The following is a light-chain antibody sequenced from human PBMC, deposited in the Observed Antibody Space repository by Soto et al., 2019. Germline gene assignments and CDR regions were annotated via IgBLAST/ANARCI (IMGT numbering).Light chain of an antibody. J-gene: IGLJ2*01. CDR2: EGS. Sequence: QSVLTQPASVSGSPGQSITISCTGTSSDVGSYNLVSWYQQHPGKAPKLMIYEGSKRPSGVSNRFSGSKSGNTASLTISGLQAADEADYYCCSYAGSSTLVFGGGTKLTVL. V-gene: IGLV2-23*01. CDR1: SSDVGSYNL. CDR3: CSYAGSSTLV.